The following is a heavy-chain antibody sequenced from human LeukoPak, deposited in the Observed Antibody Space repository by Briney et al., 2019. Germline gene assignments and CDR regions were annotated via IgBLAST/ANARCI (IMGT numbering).Heavy chain of an antibody. J-gene: IGHJ4*02. Sequence: PGGSLRLSCAASGFTFRSHWMSWVRQAPEKGLEWVANIKEDGSEKYYVDSVKGRSTISRDNAKNSLYLQMNSLRVEDTAMYYCARDYGGNSVYWGQGTLVTVSS. D-gene: IGHD4-23*01. V-gene: IGHV3-7*01. CDR1: GFTFRSHW. CDR2: IKEDGSEK. CDR3: ARDYGGNSVY.